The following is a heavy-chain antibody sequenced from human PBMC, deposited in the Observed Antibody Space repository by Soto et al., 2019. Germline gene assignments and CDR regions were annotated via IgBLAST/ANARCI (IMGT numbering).Heavy chain of an antibody. CDR1: GFTFSSYA. D-gene: IGHD3-10*01. J-gene: IGHJ4*02. V-gene: IGHV3-30-3*01. CDR3: ARDRGNRDGYNGWFDY. Sequence: GGSLRLSCAASGFTFSSYAMHWVRQAPGKGLEWVAVISYDGSNKYYADSVKGRFTISRDNSKNTLYLQMNSLRAEDTAVYYCARDRGNRDGYNGWFDYWGQGTLVT. CDR2: ISYDGSNK.